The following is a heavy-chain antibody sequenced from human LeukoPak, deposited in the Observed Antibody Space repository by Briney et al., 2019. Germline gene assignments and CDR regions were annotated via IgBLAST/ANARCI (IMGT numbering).Heavy chain of an antibody. CDR1: GDTVSSNSAA. Sequence: SQTLSLTCAISGDTVSSNSAAWNWIRQSPSRGLESPVRTYYRTKWYNDYAVSVKTRITNNPDTTKHHLSLQLNSVTPEDTAVYYCARAAACVSRWPVTYYGMDGWGQGTTVTVSS. D-gene: IGHD2-2*01. J-gene: IGHJ6*02. V-gene: IGHV6-1*01. CDR2: TYYRTKWYN. CDR3: ARAAACVSRWPVTYYGMDG.